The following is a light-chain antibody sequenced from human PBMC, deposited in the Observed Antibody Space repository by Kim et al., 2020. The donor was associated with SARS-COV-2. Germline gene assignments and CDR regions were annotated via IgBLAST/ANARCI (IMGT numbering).Light chain of an antibody. CDR2: DAS. CDR1: QSIDRY. V-gene: IGKV1-5*01. CDR3: QQYSGYST. Sequence: DIQMTQSPSTLSASVGDRVTITCRASQSIDRYLAWYQQKPGKAPKLLIYDASNLESGVPSRFSGSRSGTEFTLTISSLQPDDFATYYCQQYSGYSTFGQGTKVDIK. J-gene: IGKJ1*01.